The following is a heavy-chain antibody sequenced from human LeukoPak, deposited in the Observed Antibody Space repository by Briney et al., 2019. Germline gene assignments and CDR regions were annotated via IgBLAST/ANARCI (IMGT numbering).Heavy chain of an antibody. CDR2: IYHSGST. CDR1: GYSISSGYY. CDR3: ARDTAGYFDY. Sequence: PSETLSLTCAVSGYSISSGYYWGWIRQPPGKGLEWIGSIYHSGSTYYNPSLKSRVTISVDTSKNQFSLKLSSVTAADTAVYYCARDTAGYFDYWGQGTLVTVSS. V-gene: IGHV4-38-2*02. J-gene: IGHJ4*02.